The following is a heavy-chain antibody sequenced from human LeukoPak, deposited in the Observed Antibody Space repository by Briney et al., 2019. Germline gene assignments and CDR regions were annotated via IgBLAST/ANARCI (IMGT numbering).Heavy chain of an antibody. CDR3: ARAGPPAFDP. CDR1: GFTFTNFE. V-gene: IGHV3-48*03. Sequence: GGSLRLSCAASGFTFTNFEMNWLRQAPGKGLEWVSYISYSGSTTSYADSVKGRFTISRDNAKNSLYLQMNGLRAEDTAVYYCARAGPPAFDPWGQGTLVTVSS. J-gene: IGHJ5*02. CDR2: ISYSGSTT.